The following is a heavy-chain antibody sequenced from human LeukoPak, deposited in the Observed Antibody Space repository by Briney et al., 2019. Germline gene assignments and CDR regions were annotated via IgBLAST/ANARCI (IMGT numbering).Heavy chain of an antibody. CDR3: ARDSALS. D-gene: IGHD3-10*01. V-gene: IGHV3-21*01. CDR2: ISSSSSYI. CDR1: GFTFSGYS. J-gene: IGHJ5*02. Sequence: GGSLRLSCAASGFTFSGYSMNWVRQAPGKGLEWVSSISSSSSYIDYADSVKGRFTISRDNAKDSLYLQMNSLRAEDTAVYYCARDSALSWGQGTLVTVSS.